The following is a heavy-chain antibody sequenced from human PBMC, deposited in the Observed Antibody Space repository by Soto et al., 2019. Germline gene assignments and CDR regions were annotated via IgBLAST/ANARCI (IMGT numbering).Heavy chain of an antibody. Sequence: EVQLVESGGGLVQPGGSLRLSCAASGFTFSDHYMDWVRQAPGEGLEWIGRIRNKANSYTTEYAASVKGRFVISRDDSEKSLYLQMNSLSNDDTAVYYCARAKGSIWTDPSSDLWGQGTMVTVSS. V-gene: IGHV3-72*01. CDR1: GFTFSDHY. J-gene: IGHJ3*01. CDR2: IRNKANSYTT. D-gene: IGHD6-13*01. CDR3: ARAKGSIWTDPSSDL.